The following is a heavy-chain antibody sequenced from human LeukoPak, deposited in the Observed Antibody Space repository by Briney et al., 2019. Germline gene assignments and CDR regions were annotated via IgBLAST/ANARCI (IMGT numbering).Heavy chain of an antibody. CDR2: IYTSGST. CDR3: ARVEIAAAGHIDY. D-gene: IGHD6-13*01. CDR1: GGSISSGSYY. J-gene: IGHJ4*02. V-gene: IGHV4-61*02. Sequence: PSETLSLTCTVSGGSISSGSYYWSWIRQPAGKGLEWIGRIYTSGSTNYNPSLKSRVTISVDTSKNQFFLKLRSVTAADTAVYYCARVEIAAAGHIDYWGQGTLVTVSS.